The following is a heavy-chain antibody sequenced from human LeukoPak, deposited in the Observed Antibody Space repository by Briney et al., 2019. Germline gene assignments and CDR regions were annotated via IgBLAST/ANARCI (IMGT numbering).Heavy chain of an antibody. D-gene: IGHD5-18*01. CDR3: ASGYTYVRLGDH. J-gene: IGHJ4*02. CDR2: TNLHGTTV. Sequence: PGGSLRLSCAVSGLSFSNYWMHWVRQAPGKGLVWVARTNLHGTTVDYADSVKGRFTISRDNAKNTLFLQMNSLRAEDTAVYYCASGYTYVRLGDHWGQGTVVTVSS. CDR1: GLSFSNYW. V-gene: IGHV3-74*01.